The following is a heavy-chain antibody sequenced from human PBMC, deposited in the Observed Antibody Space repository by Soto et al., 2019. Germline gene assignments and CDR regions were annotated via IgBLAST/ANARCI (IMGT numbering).Heavy chain of an antibody. Sequence: SETLSLTCAVYGGSFSGYYWSWIRQPPGKGLEWIGEINHSGSTNYNPSLKSRVTISVDTSKNQFSLKLSSVTAADTAVYYCARGLPRNYYYYGMEVWGQGTTVTVS. CDR1: GGSFSGYY. CDR2: INHSGST. CDR3: ARGLPRNYYYYGMEV. J-gene: IGHJ6*02. V-gene: IGHV4-34*01.